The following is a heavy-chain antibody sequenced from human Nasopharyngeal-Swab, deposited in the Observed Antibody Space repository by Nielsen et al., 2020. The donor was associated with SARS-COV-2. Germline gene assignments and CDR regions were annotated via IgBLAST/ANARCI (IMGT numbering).Heavy chain of an antibody. V-gene: IGHV3-30-3*01. J-gene: IGHJ6*02. Sequence: WIRQPPGKGLEWVAVISYDGSNKYSADSVKGRFTISRDNSKNTLYLQMNSLRAEDTAVYYCARGPGDGMDVWGQGTTVTVSS. D-gene: IGHD3-10*01. CDR3: ARGPGDGMDV. CDR2: ISYDGSNK.